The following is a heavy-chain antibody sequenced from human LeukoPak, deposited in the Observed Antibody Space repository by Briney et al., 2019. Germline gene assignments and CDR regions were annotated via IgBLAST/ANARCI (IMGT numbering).Heavy chain of an antibody. CDR2: ISGSGGST. CDR1: GFTFSSYA. Sequence: GGSLRLSCAASGFTFSSYAMSWVRQAPGKGLEWVSAISGSGGSTYYADSVKGRLTISRDNSKNTLYLQMNSLRAEDTAVYYCAKDLGFLIEDTAPWVWWPLAEANWGQGTLVTVSS. CDR3: AKDLGFLIEDTAPWVWWPLAEAN. V-gene: IGHV3-23*01. J-gene: IGHJ4*02. D-gene: IGHD5-12*01.